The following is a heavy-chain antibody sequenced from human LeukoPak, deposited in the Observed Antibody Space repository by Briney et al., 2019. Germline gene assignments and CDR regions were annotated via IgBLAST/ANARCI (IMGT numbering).Heavy chain of an antibody. CDR3: ARGLGQLVKSGVY. V-gene: IGHV3-53*01. CDR1: GFTVTSNY. Sequence: GGSLRLSCAASGFTVTSNYMSWVRQAPGKGLEWVSIIYSGRSTDYADSVKGRFTISRDNSKNTLYLHMNSLRAEDTAVYYCARGLGQLVKSGVYWGQGTLCTVSS. J-gene: IGHJ4*02. CDR2: IYSGRST. D-gene: IGHD6-6*01.